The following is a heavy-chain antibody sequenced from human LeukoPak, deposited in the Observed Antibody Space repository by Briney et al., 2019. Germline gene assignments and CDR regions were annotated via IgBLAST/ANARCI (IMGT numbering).Heavy chain of an antibody. CDR1: GGSFSGYY. Sequence: SETLSLTCAVYGGSFSGYYWSWIRQPPGKGLEWIGEINHSGSTNYNPSLKSRVTISVDTSKNQFSLKLSSVTAADTAVYYCARAFLYYYDSSGYCYFDYWGQGTLVTVSS. J-gene: IGHJ4*02. D-gene: IGHD3-22*01. CDR3: ARAFLYYYDSSGYCYFDY. V-gene: IGHV4-34*01. CDR2: INHSGST.